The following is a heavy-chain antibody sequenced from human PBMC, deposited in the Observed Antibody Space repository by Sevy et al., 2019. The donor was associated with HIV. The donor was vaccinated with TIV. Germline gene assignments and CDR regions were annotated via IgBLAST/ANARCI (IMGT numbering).Heavy chain of an antibody. Sequence: ASVKVSCKTSGFAFTGHHLHWVRQATGHGLEWMGWINSKSGGTNYAQNFQGRVILTSDTSLSTAYMELTSLRPDDTAIYYCAKHTSFMLDSWGQGTLVTVSS. CDR2: INSKSGGT. CDR3: AKHTSFMLDS. CDR1: GFAFTGHH. V-gene: IGHV1-2*02. J-gene: IGHJ5*01.